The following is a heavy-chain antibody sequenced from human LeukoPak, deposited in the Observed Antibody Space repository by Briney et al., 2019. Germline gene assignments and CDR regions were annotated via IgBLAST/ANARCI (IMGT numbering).Heavy chain of an antibody. J-gene: IGHJ5*02. CDR2: IYYSGST. Sequence: SETLSLTCTVSGGSISSGDYYWSWLRQPPGKGLEWIGYIYYSGSTYYNPSLKSRVTISVDTSKNQFSLKLSSVTAADTAVYYCARLLRESWFDPWGQGTLVTVSS. D-gene: IGHD3-3*01. CDR3: ARLLRESWFDP. CDR1: GGSISSGDYY. V-gene: IGHV4-30-4*01.